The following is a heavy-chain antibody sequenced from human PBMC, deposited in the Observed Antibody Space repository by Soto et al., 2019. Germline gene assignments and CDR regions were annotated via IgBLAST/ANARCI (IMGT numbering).Heavy chain of an antibody. J-gene: IGHJ6*02. CDR3: ATGYYDFWRGYFSDYYYGMDV. V-gene: IGHV1-8*01. CDR1: GYTFTSYD. Sequence: ASVKVSCKASGYTFTSYDINWVRQATGQGLEWMGWMNPNSGNTGYAQKFQGRVTMTRNTSISTAYMELSSLRSEDTAVYYCATGYYDFWRGYFSDYYYGMDVWGQGTTVTVSS. CDR2: MNPNSGNT. D-gene: IGHD3-3*01.